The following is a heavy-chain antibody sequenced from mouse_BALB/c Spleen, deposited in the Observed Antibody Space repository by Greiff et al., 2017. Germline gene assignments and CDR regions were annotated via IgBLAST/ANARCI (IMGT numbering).Heavy chain of an antibody. D-gene: IGHD1-2*01. CDR2: ISDGGSYT. Sequence: VQLKQSGGGLVKPGGSLKLSCAASGFTFSDYYMYWVRQTPEKRLEWVATISDGGSYTYYPDSVKGRFTISRDNAKNNLYLQMSSLKSEDTAMYYCASFPYYGYDYAMDYWGQGTSVTVSS. J-gene: IGHJ4*01. CDR3: ASFPYYGYDYAMDY. CDR1: GFTFSDYY. V-gene: IGHV5-4*02.